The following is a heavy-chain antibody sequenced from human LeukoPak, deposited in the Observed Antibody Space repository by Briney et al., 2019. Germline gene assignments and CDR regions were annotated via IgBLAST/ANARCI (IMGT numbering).Heavy chain of an antibody. CDR1: GFTFSSYA. J-gene: IGHJ6*03. Sequence: GGSLRLSCAAAGFTFSSYAMSWVRQAPGKGPEWVSFIVGGGGATYYADSVRGRFTISRDNSKNTLYLQMNNLRAEDTSVYYCAKGGGTSSSYYMDVWGKGTPVTLSS. D-gene: IGHD2-15*01. V-gene: IGHV3-23*01. CDR2: IVGGGGAT. CDR3: AKGGGTSSSYYMDV.